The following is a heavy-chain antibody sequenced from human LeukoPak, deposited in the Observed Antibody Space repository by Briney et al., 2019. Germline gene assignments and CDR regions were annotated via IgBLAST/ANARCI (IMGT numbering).Heavy chain of an antibody. CDR2: ISYDGSNK. Sequence: GRSLRLSCAASGFTFSSYGMHWVRQAPGKGLEWVAVISYDGSNKYYADSVKGRFTISRDNSNNTLYLQMNSLRAEDTAVYYCAKGSRSSGHYSDYWGQGTLVTVSP. D-gene: IGHD3-22*01. CDR1: GFTFSSYG. J-gene: IGHJ4*02. CDR3: AKGSRSSGHYSDY. V-gene: IGHV3-30*18.